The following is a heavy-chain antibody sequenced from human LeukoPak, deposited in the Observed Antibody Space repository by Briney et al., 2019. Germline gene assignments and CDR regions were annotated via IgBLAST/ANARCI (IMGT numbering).Heavy chain of an antibody. CDR2: IIPIFGTA. CDR3: ARAAATGGYSGYDSGETGHYYYMDV. D-gene: IGHD5-12*01. Sequence: GASVKVSCKASGYTFTSYDINWVRQAPGQGLEWMGGIIPIFGTANYAQKFQGRVTITTDESTSTAYMELSSLRSEDTAVYYCARAAATGGYSGYDSGETGHYYYMDVWGKGTTVTVSS. CDR1: GYTFTSYD. V-gene: IGHV1-69*05. J-gene: IGHJ6*03.